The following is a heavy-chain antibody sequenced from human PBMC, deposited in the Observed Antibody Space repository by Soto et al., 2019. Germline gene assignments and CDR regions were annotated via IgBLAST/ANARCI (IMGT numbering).Heavy chain of an antibody. V-gene: IGHV4-61*01. CDR1: GGSVSSGSYY. CDR3: GRQFLDILTGHYNLLDV. Sequence: PSETLALTCTVSGGSVSSGSYYWSWIRQPPGKGLEWIGYIYYSGSTNYNPSLKSRVTISVYTSKNQFSLKLSSVTAADTAVYYCGRQFLDILTGHYNLLDVWGQRTTVPVSS. CDR2: IYYSGST. J-gene: IGHJ6*02. D-gene: IGHD3-9*01.